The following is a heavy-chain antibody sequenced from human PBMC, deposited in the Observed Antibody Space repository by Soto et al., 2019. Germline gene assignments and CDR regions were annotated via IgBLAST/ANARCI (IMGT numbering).Heavy chain of an antibody. CDR1: GFAFSSYA. J-gene: IGHJ4*02. CDR3: ARVYYDSSGYQNFDY. Sequence: LRLSCAASGFAFSSYALHWVRQAPGKGLEWVAVISYDGSNKYYADSVKGRFTISRDNSKNTLYLQMNSLRAEDTAVYYCARVYYDSSGYQNFDYWGQGTLVTVSS. CDR2: ISYDGSNK. V-gene: IGHV3-30-3*01. D-gene: IGHD3-22*01.